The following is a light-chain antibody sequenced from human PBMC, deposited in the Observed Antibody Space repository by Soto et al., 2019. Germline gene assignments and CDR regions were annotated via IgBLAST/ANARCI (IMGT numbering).Light chain of an antibody. CDR3: QQYVSSPRT. CDR1: QSVGNN. Sequence: EIVMTQSPATLSVSPGERTTLSCRASQSVGNNLAWYQQKPGQAPRLLIYGASTRATGVPARFSGSGSGTDFTLTIRRLEPEDFAVYYCQQYVSSPRTFGQGTKVDIK. V-gene: IGKV3D-15*01. J-gene: IGKJ1*01. CDR2: GAS.